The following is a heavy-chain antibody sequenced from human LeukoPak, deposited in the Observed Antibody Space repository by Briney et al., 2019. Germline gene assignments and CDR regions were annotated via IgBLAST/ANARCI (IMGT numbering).Heavy chain of an antibody. J-gene: IGHJ6*02. CDR1: GFTFSSYS. CDR2: FSSSRSYI. Sequence: GGSLRLSCAASGFTFSSYSMNWVRQAPGKGLEWVSSFSSSRSYIYYADSMKGRFTISRDNAKNSLYLQMNSLRAEDTAVYYCARARQQLYYYYGMDVWGQGTTVTVSS. CDR3: ARARQQLYYYYGMDV. D-gene: IGHD6-13*01. V-gene: IGHV3-21*01.